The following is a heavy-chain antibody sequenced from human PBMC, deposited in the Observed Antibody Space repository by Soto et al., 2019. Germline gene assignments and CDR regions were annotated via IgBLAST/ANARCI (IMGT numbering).Heavy chain of an antibody. CDR2: VYYSGNT. CDR3: ARGLQWLVMDFDL. D-gene: IGHD6-19*01. V-gene: IGHV4-39*01. Sequence: SETLSLTCTVSGGSISRSRYYWGWIRQPPGKGLEWIGSVYYSGNTYYNPSLKSRVTIFVDMSKNQFTVELTSVTAADTAVYYCARGLQWLVMDFDLWGQGTLVTVSS. J-gene: IGHJ4*02. CDR1: GGSISRSRYY.